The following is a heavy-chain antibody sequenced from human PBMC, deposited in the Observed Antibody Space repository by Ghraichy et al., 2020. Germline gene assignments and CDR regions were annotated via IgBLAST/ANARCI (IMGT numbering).Heavy chain of an antibody. CDR1: GFTFSSYA. Sequence: GESLNISCAASGFTFSSYAMSWVRQAPGKGLEWVSAISGSGGSTYYADSVKGRFTISRDNSKNTLYLQMNSLRAEDTAVYYCAKHRLMGATTLYYFDYWGQGTLVTVSS. CDR2: ISGSGGST. D-gene: IGHD1-26*01. J-gene: IGHJ4*02. V-gene: IGHV3-23*01. CDR3: AKHRLMGATTLYYFDY.